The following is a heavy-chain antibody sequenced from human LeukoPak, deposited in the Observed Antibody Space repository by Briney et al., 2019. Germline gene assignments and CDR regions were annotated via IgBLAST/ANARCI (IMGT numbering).Heavy chain of an antibody. Sequence: PGGSLRLSCAVSGFTVSSNYMSWVRQAPGKGLEWVSLIYSGGGTYYADSVRGRFTISRDNSKNTLYLQMNSLRAEDTAVYYCARADDYGDYYFDYWGQGTLVTVSS. CDR3: ARADDYGDYYFDY. V-gene: IGHV3-53*01. J-gene: IGHJ4*02. CDR2: IYSGGGT. CDR1: GFTVSSNY. D-gene: IGHD4-17*01.